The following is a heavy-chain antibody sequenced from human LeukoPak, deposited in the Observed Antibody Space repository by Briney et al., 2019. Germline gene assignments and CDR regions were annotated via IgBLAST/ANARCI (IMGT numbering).Heavy chain of an antibody. D-gene: IGHD3-3*01. V-gene: IGHV1-8*01. J-gene: IGHJ6*03. CDR3: ARGDTYYDFWSGYSHYYYYMDV. CDR2: MNPNSGNT. CDR1: GYTFTSYD. Sequence: ASVKVSCKASGYTFTSYDINWVRQATGQGLEWMGWMNPNSGNTGCAQKFQGRVTMTRNTSISTAYMELSSLRSEDTAVYYCARGDTYYDFWSGYSHYYYYMDVWGKGTTVTVSS.